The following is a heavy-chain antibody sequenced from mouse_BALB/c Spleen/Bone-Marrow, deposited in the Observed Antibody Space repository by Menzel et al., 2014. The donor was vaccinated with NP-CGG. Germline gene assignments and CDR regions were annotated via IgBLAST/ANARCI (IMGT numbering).Heavy chain of an antibody. V-gene: IGHV1S41*01. CDR1: GYTFTSYW. CDR2: IAPGSGST. CDR3: ARGGLHYFDY. Sequence: DLVKPGASVKLSCKASGYTFTSYWINWIKQRPGQGLEWIGRIAPGSGSTYYNEMFKVKATLIVDTASSTAYIQRSSLSSEDSAVYGRARGGLHYFDYWGQGTTLTVSS. D-gene: IGHD3-3*01. J-gene: IGHJ2*01.